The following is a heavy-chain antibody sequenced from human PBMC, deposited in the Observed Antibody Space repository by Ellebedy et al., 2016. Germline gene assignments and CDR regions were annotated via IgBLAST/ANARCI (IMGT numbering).Heavy chain of an antibody. CDR3: ARGGQGSGLYYFDY. CDR1: GGSISSGGYS. CDR2: IYHSGST. Sequence: LRLXXAVSGGSISSGGYSWSWIRQPPGKGLEWIGYIYHSGSTYYNPSLKSRVTISVDRSKNQFSLKLSSVTAADTAVYYCARGGQGSGLYYFDYWGQGTLVTVSS. D-gene: IGHD3-10*01. V-gene: IGHV4-30-2*01. J-gene: IGHJ4*02.